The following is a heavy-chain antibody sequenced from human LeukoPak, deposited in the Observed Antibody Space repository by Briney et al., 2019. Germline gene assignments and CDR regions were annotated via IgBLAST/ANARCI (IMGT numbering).Heavy chain of an antibody. J-gene: IGHJ4*02. CDR2: IWYDGSNK. V-gene: IGHV3-33*01. D-gene: IGHD6-13*01. CDR3: ARGTPKAAAGRKAFDY. Sequence: GGSLRLSCAASGFTFSSYGMHWVRQAPGKGLEWVAVIWYDGSNKYYADSVKGRFTISRDNSKNTLYLRMNSLRAEDTAVYYCARGTPKAAAGRKAFDYWGQGTLVTVSS. CDR1: GFTFSSYG.